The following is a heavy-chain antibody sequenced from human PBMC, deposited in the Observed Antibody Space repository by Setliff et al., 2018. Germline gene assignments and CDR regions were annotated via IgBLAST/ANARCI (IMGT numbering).Heavy chain of an antibody. CDR1: GATFSSHG. J-gene: IGHJ6*03. CDR2: ISGYDDNT. CDR3: ANEHGTTVTVENYHYYMDV. D-gene: IGHD4-4*01. Sequence: ASVKVSCKASGATFSSHGISWVRQAPGQGLEWMGWISGYDDNTNYAQHLQGRVTMTTDTSTSTAYMELRSLTSADTAVYYCANEHGTTVTVENYHYYMDVWGKGTTVTVSS. V-gene: IGHV1-18*01.